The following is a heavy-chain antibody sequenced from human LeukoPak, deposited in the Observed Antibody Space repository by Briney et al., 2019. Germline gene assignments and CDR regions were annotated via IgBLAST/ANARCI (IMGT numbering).Heavy chain of an antibody. J-gene: IGHJ5*02. CDR2: IIPIFGTA. CDR1: GGTFSSYA. CDR3: AXFFGELYHWFDP. V-gene: IGHV1-69*13. D-gene: IGHD3-10*01. Sequence: SVKVSCKASGGTFSSYAISWVRQAPGQGLEWMGGIIPIFGTANYAQKFQGRVTITADESTSTAYMELSSLRSEDTAVYYCAXFFGELYHWFDPWGQGTLVTVSS.